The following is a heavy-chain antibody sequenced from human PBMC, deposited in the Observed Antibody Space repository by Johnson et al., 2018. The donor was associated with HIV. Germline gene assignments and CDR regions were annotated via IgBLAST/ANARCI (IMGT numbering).Heavy chain of an antibody. D-gene: IGHD1-26*01. Sequence: QVQLVESGGGVVQPGGSLGLSCAASGFTFSSYGMHWVRQAPGKGLEGVAFIRYDGSNKYYADSVKGRFTISRDNSKNTLYLQMNSLRAEDTAVYYWAKDWSRTVGATLGPGAFDIWGQVTMVTVSS. V-gene: IGHV3-30*02. CDR3: AKDWSRTVGATLGPGAFDI. J-gene: IGHJ3*02. CDR1: GFTFSSYG. CDR2: IRYDGSNK.